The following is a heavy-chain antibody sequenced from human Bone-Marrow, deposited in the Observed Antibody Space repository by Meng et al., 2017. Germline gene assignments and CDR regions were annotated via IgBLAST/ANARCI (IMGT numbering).Heavy chain of an antibody. CDR3: ARGYFSRGWYAPSYFDY. V-gene: IGHV4-34*01. D-gene: IGHD6-19*01. CDR2: INHSGST. Sequence: GSLRLSCAVYGGSFSGYYWSWIRQPPGKGLEWIGEINHSGSTNYNPSLKSRVTISVDTSKNQFSLKLSSVTAADTAVYYCARGYFSRGWYAPSYFDYWGQG. CDR1: GGSFSGYY. J-gene: IGHJ4*02.